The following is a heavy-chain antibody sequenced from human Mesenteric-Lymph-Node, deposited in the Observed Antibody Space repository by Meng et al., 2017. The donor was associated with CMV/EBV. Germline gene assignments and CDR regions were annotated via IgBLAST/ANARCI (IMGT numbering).Heavy chain of an antibody. J-gene: IGHJ6*02. CDR2: ISGSGGST. CDR3: AKDRGSIVLVPAAMGRRRYYSDGMDV. CDR1: GFTFSSYA. D-gene: IGHD2-2*01. Sequence: ETLSLTCAASGFTFSSYAMSWVRQAPGKGLEWVSAISGSGGSTYYADSVKGRFTISRDNSKNTLYLQMNSLRAEDTAVYYCAKDRGSIVLVPAAMGRRRYYSDGMDVWGQGTTVTVSS. V-gene: IGHV3-23*01.